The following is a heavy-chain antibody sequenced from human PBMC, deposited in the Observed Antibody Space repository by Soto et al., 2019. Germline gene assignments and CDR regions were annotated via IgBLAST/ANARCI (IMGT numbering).Heavy chain of an antibody. Sequence: PGESLKISCKGSGYSFTSYWIGWVRQMPGKGLEWMGIIYPGDSDTRYSPSFQGQVTISADKSISTAYLQWSSLKASDTAMYYCAISSRGYCTGTSCRELGNYYGMDVWGQGTTVTVSS. CDR1: GYSFTSYW. CDR2: IYPGDSDT. J-gene: IGHJ6*02. V-gene: IGHV5-51*01. CDR3: AISSRGYCTGTSCRELGNYYGMDV. D-gene: IGHD2-2*01.